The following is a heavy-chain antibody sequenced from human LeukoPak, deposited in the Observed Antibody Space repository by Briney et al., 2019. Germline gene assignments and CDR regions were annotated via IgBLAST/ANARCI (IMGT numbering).Heavy chain of an antibody. D-gene: IGHD2-8*01. CDR2: IRYDGNDK. Sequence: GGSLRLSCAASGFTFSSYGMHWVRQAPGKGLEWVALIRYDGNDKYYADSVKGRFAISRDNSKNTLYLQMNSLRPEDTAVYYCAKLVYDTVDYWGQGTLVTVSS. CDR3: AKLVYDTVDY. CDR1: GFTFSSYG. V-gene: IGHV3-30*02. J-gene: IGHJ4*02.